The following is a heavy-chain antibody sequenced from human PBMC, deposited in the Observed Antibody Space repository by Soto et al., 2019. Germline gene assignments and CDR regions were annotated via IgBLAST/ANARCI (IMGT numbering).Heavy chain of an antibody. Sequence: QVQLQESGPGLVKPSQTLSLTCTVSRGSISSGGYYWSWIRQHPGKGLEWIGYIYYGGSTYYNPSLKSRVTVSVDTSKNQFSLNLSSVTAADTAVYYCARDSGYNGWFDPWGQGTLVTVSS. D-gene: IGHD1-1*01. J-gene: IGHJ5*02. CDR3: ARDSGYNGWFDP. CDR2: IYYGGST. V-gene: IGHV4-31*03. CDR1: RGSISSGGYY.